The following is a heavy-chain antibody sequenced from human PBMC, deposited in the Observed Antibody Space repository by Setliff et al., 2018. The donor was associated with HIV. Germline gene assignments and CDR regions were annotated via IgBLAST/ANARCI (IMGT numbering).Heavy chain of an antibody. CDR2: IDPEDGET. D-gene: IGHD6-19*01. J-gene: IGHJ4*02. V-gene: IGHV1-69-2*01. CDR1: GGSFSSYT. Sequence: ASVKVSCKASGGSFSSYTISWIRQAPGKGLEWMGRIDPEDGETIYAERFRGRISLTVDKSTGTAYMELNRLRSEDTAVYYCGTVRIAVPDDFDFWGQGTLVTVSS. CDR3: GTVRIAVPDDFDF.